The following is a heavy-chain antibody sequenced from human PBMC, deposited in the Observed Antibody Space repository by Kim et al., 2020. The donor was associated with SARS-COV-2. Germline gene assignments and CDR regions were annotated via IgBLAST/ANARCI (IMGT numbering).Heavy chain of an antibody. J-gene: IGHJ6*02. Sequence: GGSLRLSCAASGFTFSSYAMHWVRQAPGKGLEWVAVISYDGSNKYYADSVKGRFTISRDNSKNTLYLQMNSLRAEDTAVYYCARDPQPAWLLPFYYYYGMDVWGQGTTVTVSS. CDR2: ISYDGSNK. CDR1: GFTFSSYA. D-gene: IGHD3-22*01. CDR3: ARDPQPAWLLPFYYYYGMDV. V-gene: IGHV3-30-3*01.